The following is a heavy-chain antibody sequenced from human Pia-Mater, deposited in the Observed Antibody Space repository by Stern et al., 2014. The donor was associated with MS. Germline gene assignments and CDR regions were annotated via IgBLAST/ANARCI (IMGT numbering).Heavy chain of an antibody. Sequence: EVQLVESGGGLVQPGGSLRLSCAASGFTFSTYWMTWVRQAPGQGLEWVATIKPDGREKYYVDAVKGRFTISRDNAKNLMYLQLNRLKAEETAMYYCARDVGDYWGHGTLVTVSS. CDR1: GFTFSTYW. CDR2: IKPDGREK. J-gene: IGHJ4*01. D-gene: IGHD2-15*01. CDR3: ARDVGDY. V-gene: IGHV3-7*01.